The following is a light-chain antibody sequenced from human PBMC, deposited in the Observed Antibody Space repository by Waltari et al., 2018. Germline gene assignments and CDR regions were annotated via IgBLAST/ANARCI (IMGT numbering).Light chain of an antibody. Sequence: EIVLTQSPGTLSLSPGERASLSCRASQSVSSNYLAWYQQKPGQTPRLLIYDASSRATGIPDRFSGSESGTDFTLTISRLEPEDFAVFYCQQYATSPLTFGGGTKVEIK. CDR1: QSVSSNY. CDR2: DAS. J-gene: IGKJ4*01. CDR3: QQYATSPLT. V-gene: IGKV3-20*01.